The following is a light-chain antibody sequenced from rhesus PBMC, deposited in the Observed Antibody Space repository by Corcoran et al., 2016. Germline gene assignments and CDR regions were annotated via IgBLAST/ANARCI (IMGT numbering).Light chain of an antibody. Sequence: DIQMTQSPSSLSASVGDTVTITCRASQRVSSWLDWYQQKPGKAPNLLIYKASSLQIGVPSRFSGSGSGTDFTLTIYSLQPEDVATYYCLEYSTSPWTFGQGTKVEIK. CDR3: LEYSTSPWT. V-gene: IGKV1-22*01. CDR2: KAS. CDR1: QRVSSW. J-gene: IGKJ1*01.